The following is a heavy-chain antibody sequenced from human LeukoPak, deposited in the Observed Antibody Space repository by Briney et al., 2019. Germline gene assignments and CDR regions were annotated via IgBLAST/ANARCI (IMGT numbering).Heavy chain of an antibody. CDR1: GGSFSGYY. D-gene: IGHD3-9*01. CDR2: INHSGST. CDR3: ARYDILTGYPGGMDV. J-gene: IGHJ6*02. V-gene: IGHV4-34*01. Sequence: SGTLSLTCAVYGGSFSGYYWSWIRQPPGKGLEWIGEINHSGSTNYNPSLKSRVTISVDTSKNQFSLKLSSVTAADTAVYYCARYDILTGYPGGMDVWGQGTTVTVSS.